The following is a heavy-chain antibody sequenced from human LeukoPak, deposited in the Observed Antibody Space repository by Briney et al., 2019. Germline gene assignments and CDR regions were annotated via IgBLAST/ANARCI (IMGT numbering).Heavy chain of an antibody. CDR1: GFSDSSSG. D-gene: IGHD4-17*01. Sequence: GGSLRLSCAASGFSDSSSGIHWVRQAPGKGLDWVAVIQYDGRNKYYADSVKGRFTMSRDNSKNTLTMFLQMHRLRVEDTAVYYCAKGGDYALDYWGQGTLVTVSS. J-gene: IGHJ4*02. CDR3: AKGGDYALDY. CDR2: IQYDGRNK. V-gene: IGHV3-30*02.